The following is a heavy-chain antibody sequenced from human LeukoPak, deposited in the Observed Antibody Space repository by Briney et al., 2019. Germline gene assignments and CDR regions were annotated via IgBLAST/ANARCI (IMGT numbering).Heavy chain of an antibody. CDR2: ISSGSDYI. CDR3: ARDLSLAMPGGFDY. CDR1: GFTFRRYS. Sequence: GGSLRLSCAASGFTFRRYSMNWVRQAPGKGLEWVSTISSGSDYIYYADSVRGRFTISRDNSRNSVFLEVNSLRAEDTAIYYCARDLSLAMPGGFDYWGQGILVTVSS. D-gene: IGHD1-26*01. V-gene: IGHV3-21*01. J-gene: IGHJ4*02.